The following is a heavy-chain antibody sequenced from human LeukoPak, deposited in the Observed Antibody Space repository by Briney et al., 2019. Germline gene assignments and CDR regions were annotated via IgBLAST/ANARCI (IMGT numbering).Heavy chain of an antibody. CDR3: ARDRDGYNQPLGTFDY. V-gene: IGHV3-21*01. Sequence: PGGSLRLSCAASGFTFSSYSMNWVRQAPGKGLEWVSSISSSSSYIYYADSVKGRFTISRDNAKNSLYLQMNSLRAEDTAVYYCARDRDGYNQPLGTFDYWGQGTLVTVSS. CDR1: GFTFSSYS. J-gene: IGHJ4*02. D-gene: IGHD5-24*01. CDR2: ISSSSSYI.